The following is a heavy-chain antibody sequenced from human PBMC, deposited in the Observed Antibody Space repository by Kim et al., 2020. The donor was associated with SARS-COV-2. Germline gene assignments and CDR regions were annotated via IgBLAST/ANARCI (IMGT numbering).Heavy chain of an antibody. V-gene: IGHV4-39*01. CDR2: VYYNGAT. J-gene: IGHJ4*02. D-gene: IGHD2-15*01. CDR1: GGSISSSNYY. Sequence: SETLSLTCTVSGGSISSSNYYWAWIRQPPGKGLEWTATVYYNGATYYNSSLRSRAAISIDTSKNQFSLRLSSVTATDTAMYYCARQSIGGGWYYFDYWGQGILVTVSS. CDR3: ARQSIGGGWYYFDY.